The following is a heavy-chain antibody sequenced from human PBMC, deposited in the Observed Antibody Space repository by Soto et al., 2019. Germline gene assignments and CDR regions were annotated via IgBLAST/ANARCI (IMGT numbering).Heavy chain of an antibody. J-gene: IGHJ5*02. Sequence: PSETLSLTCTVSGGFLNNYYWAWIRQSPGKGLEWIGYIYYRGSTSYNPSLKGRVTLSLETSKSQFSLRLSSVTASDTAVYYCARLGASYQSLDTWGPGTLVTVSS. D-gene: IGHD2-2*01. CDR1: GGFLNNYY. CDR2: IYYRGST. V-gene: IGHV4-59*08. CDR3: ARLGASYQSLDT.